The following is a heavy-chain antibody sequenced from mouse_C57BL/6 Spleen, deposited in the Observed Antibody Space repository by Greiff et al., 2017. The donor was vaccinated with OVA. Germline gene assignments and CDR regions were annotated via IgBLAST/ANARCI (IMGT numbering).Heavy chain of an antibody. J-gene: IGHJ2*01. CDR3: VRHYDGYYEGYYFDY. CDR1: GFSFNTYA. CDR2: IRSKSNNYAT. Sequence: EVQRVESGGGLVQPKGSLKLSCAASGFSFNTYAMNWVRQAPGKGLEWVARIRSKSNNYATYYADSVKDRFTISRDDSESMLYLQMNNLKTEDTAMYYCVRHYDGYYEGYYFDYWGQGTTLTVSS. V-gene: IGHV10-1*01. D-gene: IGHD2-3*01.